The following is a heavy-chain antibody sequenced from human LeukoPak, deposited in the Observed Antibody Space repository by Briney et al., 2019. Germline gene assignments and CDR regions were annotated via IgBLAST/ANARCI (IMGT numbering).Heavy chain of an antibody. V-gene: IGHV4-59*11. J-gene: IGHJ4*02. CDR2: IYDSGST. CDR1: GLSINRPY. D-gene: IGHD6-19*01. CDR3: VRTVHYRSGWSATYYFDY. Sequence: SETLSLTYTVAGLSINRPYGCSIRQPPGKGLEWIGYIYDSGSTNYKPSLKSRVTMSVDTSKNQLSLKLSSVTAAETAGYYRVRTVHYRSGWSATYYFDYWGQGTPVTVSS.